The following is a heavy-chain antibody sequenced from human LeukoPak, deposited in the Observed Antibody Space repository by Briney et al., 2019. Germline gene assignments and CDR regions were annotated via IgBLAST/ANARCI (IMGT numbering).Heavy chain of an antibody. D-gene: IGHD6-19*01. Sequence: SETLSLTCTGSGGSISGYYWNWIRQPAGKRLEWIGRIYASGSTNYKPSLKSRVTMSVDTPKNQVSLKLSSVTAADTAVYYCGRDPPYSSGCVDYWGQGTLVTVSS. CDR3: GRDPPYSSGCVDY. CDR2: IYASGST. J-gene: IGHJ4*02. V-gene: IGHV4-4*07. CDR1: GGSISGYY.